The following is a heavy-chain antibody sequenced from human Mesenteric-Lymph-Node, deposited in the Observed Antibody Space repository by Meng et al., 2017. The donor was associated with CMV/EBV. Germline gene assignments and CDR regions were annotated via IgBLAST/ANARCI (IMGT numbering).Heavy chain of an antibody. V-gene: IGHV4-4*02. D-gene: IGHD5-24*01. CDR2: IYHSGST. J-gene: IGHJ4*02. CDR3: ARRRDGYIYFDY. Sequence: CAVPRCSRSRSDWWGWVRQPPGKGLEWLGDIYHSGSTNYNPSLKSRVTISVDKSKNQFSLKLSSVTAADTAVYYCARRRDGYIYFDYWGQGTLVTVSS. CDR1: RCSRSRSDW.